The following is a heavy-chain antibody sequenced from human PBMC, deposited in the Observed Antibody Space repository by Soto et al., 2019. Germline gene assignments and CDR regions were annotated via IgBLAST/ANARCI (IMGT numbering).Heavy chain of an antibody. Sequence: ASVKVSCKASGGTFSSYAISWVRQAPGQGLEWMGGIIPIFGTANYAQKFQGRVTITADESTSTAYMELSSLRSEDTAVYYCARDEGYGDYVLVDYYYGMDVWGQGTTVTVSS. CDR3: ARDEGYGDYVLVDYYYGMDV. J-gene: IGHJ6*02. CDR2: IIPIFGTA. V-gene: IGHV1-69*13. D-gene: IGHD4-17*01. CDR1: GGTFSSYA.